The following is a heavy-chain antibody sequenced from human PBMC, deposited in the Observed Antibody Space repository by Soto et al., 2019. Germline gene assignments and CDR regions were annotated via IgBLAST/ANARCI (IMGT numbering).Heavy chain of an antibody. J-gene: IGHJ6*02. CDR3: ARGRITIFGVVISGMDV. CDR1: GGTFSSYA. CDR2: IIPIFGTA. V-gene: IGHV1-69*13. D-gene: IGHD3-3*01. Sequence: ASVKVSCKASGGTFSSYAISWVRQAPGQGLEWMGGIIPIFGTANYAQKFQGRVTITADESTSTAYMELSSLRSEDTAVYYCARGRITIFGVVISGMDVWGQGTTVTVS.